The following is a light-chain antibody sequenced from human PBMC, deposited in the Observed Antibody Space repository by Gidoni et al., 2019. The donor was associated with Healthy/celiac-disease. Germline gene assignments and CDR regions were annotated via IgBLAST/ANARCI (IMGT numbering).Light chain of an antibody. J-gene: IGLJ1*01. CDR1: SSNIGAGYD. V-gene: IGLV1-40*01. Sequence: QSVLPQPPSVPGAPGQRATIPCTGSSSNIGAGYDVHWYQQLPGTAPKLLIYGNSNRPSGVPDRFSGSKSGTSASLAITGLQAEDEADYYCQSYDSSLSEGVFGTGTKVTVL. CDR3: QSYDSSLSEGV. CDR2: GNS.